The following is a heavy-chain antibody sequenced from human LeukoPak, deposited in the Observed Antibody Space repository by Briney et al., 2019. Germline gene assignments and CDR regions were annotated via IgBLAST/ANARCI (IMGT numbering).Heavy chain of an antibody. D-gene: IGHD2-2*01. CDR1: GGTFSSYA. CDR2: IIPIFGTA. CDR3: AGGGVAKPNIGYCSSTSCQNWFDP. J-gene: IGHJ5*02. Sequence: ASVKVSCKASGGTFSSYAISCVRQAPGQGLEWMGGIIPIFGTANYAQKFQGRVTITADESTSTAYMELSSLRSEDTAVYYCAGGGVAKPNIGYCSSTSCQNWFDPWGQGTLVTVST. V-gene: IGHV1-69*13.